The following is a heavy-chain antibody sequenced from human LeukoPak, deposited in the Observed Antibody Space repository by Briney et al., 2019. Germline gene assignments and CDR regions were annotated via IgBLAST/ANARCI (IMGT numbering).Heavy chain of an antibody. Sequence: PGGSLRLSCAASGFTFSSYSMNWVRQAPGKGLEWVSSISSSSSYIYYADSVEGRFTISRDNAKNSLYLQMNSLRAEDTAVYYCARTVGATNPEDYWGQGTLVTVSS. CDR2: ISSSSSYI. CDR1: GFTFSSYS. V-gene: IGHV3-21*01. D-gene: IGHD1-26*01. CDR3: ARTVGATNPEDY. J-gene: IGHJ4*02.